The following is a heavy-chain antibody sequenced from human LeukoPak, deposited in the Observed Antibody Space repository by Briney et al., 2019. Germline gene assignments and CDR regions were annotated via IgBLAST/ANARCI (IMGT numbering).Heavy chain of an antibody. Sequence: KPSETLSLTCTVSGGSISSSSYYWGWIRQPPGKGLEWIGSIYYSGSTYYNPSLKSRVTISVDTSKNQFSLKLSPVTAADTAVYYCARPLWFGELFFWKHWGQGTLVTVSS. V-gene: IGHV4-39*01. CDR3: ARPLWFGELFFWKH. D-gene: IGHD3-10*01. CDR1: GGSISSSSYY. J-gene: IGHJ4*02. CDR2: IYYSGST.